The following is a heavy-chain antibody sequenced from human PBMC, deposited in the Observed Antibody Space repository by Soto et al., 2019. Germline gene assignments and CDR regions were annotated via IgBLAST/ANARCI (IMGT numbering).Heavy chain of an antibody. D-gene: IGHD2-15*01. CDR1: GFTFSRDW. J-gene: IGHJ6*02. V-gene: IGHV3-74*01. CDR2: IKSDGSAT. CDR3: AVCSGGSCYPYYYYGMDV. Sequence: GGSLRLSCAASGFTFSRDWMHWVRQAPGKGLVWVSHIKSDGSATSYADSVKGRFTISRDNAKNTLYLQMNSLRAEDTAVYYCAVCSGGSCYPYYYYGMDVWGQGTTVTVSS.